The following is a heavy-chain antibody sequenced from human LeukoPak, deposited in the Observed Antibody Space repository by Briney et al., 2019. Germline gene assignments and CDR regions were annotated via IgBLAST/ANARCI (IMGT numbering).Heavy chain of an antibody. Sequence: VGTLRLSCAASVFKFSSNWMSWVRQTPGKGLEGVANIKQNGSEKYYVDSVKGRITISRDNAKNSLYLQMNSLRAEDTAVYYCAREGPSVTPYYWGQGTLVTVSS. CDR3: AREGPSVTPYY. J-gene: IGHJ4*01. CDR2: IKQNGSEK. D-gene: IGHD4-17*01. CDR1: VFKFSSNW. V-gene: IGHV3-7*01.